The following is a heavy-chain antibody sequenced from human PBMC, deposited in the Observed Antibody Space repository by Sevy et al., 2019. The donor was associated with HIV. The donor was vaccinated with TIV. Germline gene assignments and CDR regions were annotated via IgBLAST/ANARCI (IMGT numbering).Heavy chain of an antibody. J-gene: IGHJ4*02. D-gene: IGHD6-13*01. CDR1: GFTFSSYA. V-gene: IGHV3-30*04. Sequence: GGSLRLSCQASGFTFSSYAIHWVRQAPGKGLEWVAVISYDGSNIYYGDSVKGRFTISRDNAKNTLYLQMNSLRIEDTAVYYCAKTLLPAAVLFDYWGQGTLVTVSS. CDR2: ISYDGSNI. CDR3: AKTLLPAAVLFDY.